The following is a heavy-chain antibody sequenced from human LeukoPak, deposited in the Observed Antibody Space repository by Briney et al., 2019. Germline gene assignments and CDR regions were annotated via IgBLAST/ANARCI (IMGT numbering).Heavy chain of an antibody. CDR3: ARVSTNDRRNAFDI. J-gene: IGHJ3*02. CDR1: GFTFSTYV. Sequence: AGTLRLSCAASGFTFSTYVMQWVRQVPGKGLEYVSAITGDGGYTYYANSVKGRFTISRDNSKKTLYLQMGSLRADDMAVYYCARVSTNDRRNAFDIWGQGTMVTVSS. CDR2: ITGDGGYT. V-gene: IGHV3-64*01. D-gene: IGHD2-8*01.